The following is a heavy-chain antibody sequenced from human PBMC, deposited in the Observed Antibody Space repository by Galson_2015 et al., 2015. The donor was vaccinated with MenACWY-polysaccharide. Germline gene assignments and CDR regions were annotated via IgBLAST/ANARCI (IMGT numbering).Heavy chain of an antibody. V-gene: IGHV3-64*01. CDR2: ISSNGGST. CDR1: GFTFSSYA. J-gene: IGHJ4*02. CDR3: ARDTDYSFDY. D-gene: IGHD4-11*01. Sequence: SLRLSCAASGFTFSSYAMHWVRQAPGKGLEYVSAISSNGGSTYYANSVKGRFTISRDNSKNTLYLQMGSLRAEDMAVYYCARDTDYSFDYWGQGTLLTVSS.